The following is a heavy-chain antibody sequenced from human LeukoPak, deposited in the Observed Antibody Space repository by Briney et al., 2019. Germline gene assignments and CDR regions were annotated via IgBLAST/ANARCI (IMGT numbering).Heavy chain of an antibody. CDR3: AREWGRIAVAGGPGY. D-gene: IGHD6-19*01. CDR1: GFIFSNYG. V-gene: IGHV3-33*01. J-gene: IGHJ4*02. Sequence: GGSLRLSCEVSGFIFSNYGMHWVREARGKGVEWLALIWYDGRTKFHADSVKGRFTISRDNSANTPYLQMSSPRIEDNAGYYCAREWGRIAVAGGPGYWGQGARVTVSS. CDR2: IWYDGRTK.